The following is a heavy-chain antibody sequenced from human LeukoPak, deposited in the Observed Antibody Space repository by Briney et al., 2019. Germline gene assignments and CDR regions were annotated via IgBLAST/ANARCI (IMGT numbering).Heavy chain of an antibody. V-gene: IGHV4-4*07. D-gene: IGHD5-12*01. J-gene: IGHJ3*02. Sequence: PSETLSLTCTVSGGSISSDYWSWIRQPAGKGLEWIGRIYTSGSTNYNPSLKSRVTISVDTSKNQFSLKLSSVTAADTAVYYCARAVSGYHRPAFDIWGQGTMVTVSS. CDR1: GGSISSDY. CDR3: ARAVSGYHRPAFDI. CDR2: IYTSGST.